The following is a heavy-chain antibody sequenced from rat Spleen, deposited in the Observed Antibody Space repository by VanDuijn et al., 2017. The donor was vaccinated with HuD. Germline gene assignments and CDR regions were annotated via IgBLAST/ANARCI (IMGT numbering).Heavy chain of an antibody. CDR2: INSAGST. D-gene: IGHD1-12*01. CDR3: ARRAYYYDNTRVVDA. J-gene: IGHJ4*01. CDR1: HYSITSSYE. V-gene: IGHV3-3*01. Sequence: EVQLQESGPGLVKPSQSLSLTCSVTHYSITSSYEWTWIRKFPGNKLEWMGYINSAGSTNYNPSLKSRISITRDTSKNQFFLQVNSVTTEDTATYYCARRAYYYDNTRVVDAWGQGASVTVSS.